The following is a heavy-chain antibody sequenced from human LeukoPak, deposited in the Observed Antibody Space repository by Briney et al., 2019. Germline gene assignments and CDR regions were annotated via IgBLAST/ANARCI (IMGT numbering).Heavy chain of an antibody. V-gene: IGHV1-46*01. CDR1: GYTFTSYY. J-gene: IGHJ3*02. Sequence: ASVKVSCKASGYTFTSYYMHWVRQAPGQGLEWMGIINPSGGSTSYAQKFQGRVTMTRDTSTSAVYMELSSLRSEDTAVYYCARDMPNYYDSSGYKAGDAFDIWGQGTMVTVSS. D-gene: IGHD3-22*01. CDR3: ARDMPNYYDSSGYKAGDAFDI. CDR2: INPSGGST.